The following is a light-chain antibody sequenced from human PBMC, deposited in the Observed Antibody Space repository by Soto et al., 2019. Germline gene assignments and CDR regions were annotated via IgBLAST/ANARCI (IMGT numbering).Light chain of an antibody. V-gene: IGKV1-39*01. CDR3: QHSFNTPPYT. CDR1: QAIATY. CDR2: PAS. J-gene: IGKJ2*01. Sequence: DIQMTQSPSSRSAVVGDRVSITCRSSQAIATYFNWCRQKPGKAPMPLIYPASTLESGVPSRFTGNGSLTDCTLTVSSVQPEDVATYYCQHSFNTPPYTVDQRIKLEI.